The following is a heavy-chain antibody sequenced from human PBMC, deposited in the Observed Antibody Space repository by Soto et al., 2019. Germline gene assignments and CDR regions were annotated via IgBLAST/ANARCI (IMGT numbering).Heavy chain of an antibody. V-gene: IGHV3-33*01. D-gene: IGHD2-15*01. Sequence: PGGSLRLSCAASGFTFSSYGMHWVRQAPGKGLEWVAVIWYDGSNKYYADSVKGRFTISRDNSKNTLYLQMNSLRAEDTAVYYCAREGQDIVVVVAARNDAFDIWGQGTMVTVSS. CDR1: GFTFSSYG. CDR3: AREGQDIVVVVAARNDAFDI. CDR2: IWYDGSNK. J-gene: IGHJ3*02.